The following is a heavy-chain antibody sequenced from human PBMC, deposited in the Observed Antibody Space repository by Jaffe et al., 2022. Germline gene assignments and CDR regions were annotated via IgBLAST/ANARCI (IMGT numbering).Heavy chain of an antibody. CDR3: ARGPHYGSRADFFDY. D-gene: IGHD4-17*01. V-gene: IGHV3-7*05. Sequence: EVQLVESGGGLVQPGGSLRLSCAASGFTFSRNWMSWVRQAPGKGLEWVANIKQDASEKNYVDSVKGRFTISRDDAKNSLFLQMNSLKAEDTAVYYCARGPHYGSRADFFDYWGQGTLVTVSS. CDR2: IKQDASEK. CDR1: GFTFSRNW. J-gene: IGHJ4*02.